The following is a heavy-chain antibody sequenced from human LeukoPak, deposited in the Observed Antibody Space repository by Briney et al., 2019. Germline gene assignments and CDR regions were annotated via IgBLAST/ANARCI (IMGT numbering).Heavy chain of an antibody. CDR3: ASGSYSSSWYWDY. D-gene: IGHD6-13*01. CDR1: GYGFSSYW. Sequence: GESLKISCKGSGYGFSSYWIAWVRQMPGKGLEWMGIIYPGDSDARYSPSFQGQVTISADKSISTAYLQWSSLKASDTAMYYCASGSYSSSWYWDYWGQGTLVTVSS. CDR2: IYPGDSDA. J-gene: IGHJ4*02. V-gene: IGHV5-51*01.